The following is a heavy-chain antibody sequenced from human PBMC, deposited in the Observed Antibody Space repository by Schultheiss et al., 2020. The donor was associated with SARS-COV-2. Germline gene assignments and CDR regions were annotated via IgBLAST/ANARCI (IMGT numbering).Heavy chain of an antibody. CDR3: ARLAGSGSYYGDY. CDR2: INSDGSST. V-gene: IGHV3-74*01. CDR1: GFTFSSYW. D-gene: IGHD1-26*01. Sequence: GGSLRISCAASGFTFSSYWMHWVRQAPGKGLVWVSRINSDGSSTSYADSVKGRFTISRDNAKNTLYLQMNSLRAEDTAVYYCARLAGSGSYYGDYWGQGTLVTVSS. J-gene: IGHJ4*02.